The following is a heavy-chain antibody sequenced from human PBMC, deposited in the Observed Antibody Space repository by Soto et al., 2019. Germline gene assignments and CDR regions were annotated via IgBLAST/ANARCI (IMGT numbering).Heavy chain of an antibody. Sequence: PSETLSLTCTVSGGSISSSSYYWGWIRQPPGKGLEWIGSIYYSGSTYYNPSLKSRVTISVDTSKNQFSLKLSSVTAADTAVYYCAHSGPYDYVWGSYRYPFDYWGQGTLVTVSS. CDR1: GGSISSSSYY. D-gene: IGHD3-16*02. J-gene: IGHJ4*02. CDR2: IYYSGST. V-gene: IGHV4-39*01. CDR3: AHSGPYDYVWGSYRYPFDY.